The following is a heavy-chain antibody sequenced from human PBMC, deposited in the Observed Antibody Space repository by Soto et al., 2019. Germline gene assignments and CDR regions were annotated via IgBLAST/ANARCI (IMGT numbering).Heavy chain of an antibody. CDR1: GFTFSSYW. J-gene: IGHJ3*02. CDR2: IKQDGSEK. D-gene: IGHD5-12*01. Sequence: GGSLRLSCAASGFTFSSYWMSWVRQAPGKGLEWVANIKQDGSEKYYVDSVKGRFTISRDNAKNSLYLQMNSLRAEDTAVYYCARDGLRDGYIVYNDAFDIWGQGTMVTVSS. V-gene: IGHV3-7*01. CDR3: ARDGLRDGYIVYNDAFDI.